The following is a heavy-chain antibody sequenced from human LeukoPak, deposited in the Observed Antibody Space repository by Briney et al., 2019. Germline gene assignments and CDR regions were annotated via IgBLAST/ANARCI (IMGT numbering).Heavy chain of an antibody. CDR3: ARDGYPGGDY. Sequence: GGSLRLSCAASEFTFSDYSMDWVRQAPGKGLEWVSYISDTGHAIYYADSVKGRFIISRDNAKNSLYLQMNSLRDEDTAVYYCARDGYPGGDYWGQGTLVTVSS. CDR1: EFTFSDYS. CDR2: ISDTGHAI. J-gene: IGHJ4*02. V-gene: IGHV3-48*02. D-gene: IGHD3-22*01.